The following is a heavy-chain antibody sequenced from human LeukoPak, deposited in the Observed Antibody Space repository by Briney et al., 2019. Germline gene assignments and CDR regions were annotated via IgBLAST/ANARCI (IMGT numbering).Heavy chain of an antibody. V-gene: IGHV3-23*01. CDR1: GFTFSSYW. CDR3: AKAQIDYDSSGYYYPPYYFDY. Sequence: GGSLRLSCAASGFTFSSYWMHWVRQAPGKGLEWVSAISGSGGSTYYADSVKGRFTISRDNSKNTLYLQMNSLRAEDTAVYYCAKAQIDYDSSGYYYPPYYFDYWGQGTLVTVSS. J-gene: IGHJ4*02. CDR2: ISGSGGST. D-gene: IGHD3-22*01.